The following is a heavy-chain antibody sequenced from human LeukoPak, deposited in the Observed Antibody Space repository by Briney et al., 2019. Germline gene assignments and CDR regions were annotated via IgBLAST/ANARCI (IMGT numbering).Heavy chain of an antibody. CDR2: ISGSGGST. Sequence: PGGSLRLSCAVSGFTVSSNYMTWVRQAPGKGLEWVSAISGSGGSTYYADSVKGRFTISRDNSKNTLYLQMNSLRAEDTAVYYCAKDHGDYLSYWGQGTLVTVSS. CDR1: GFTVSSNY. J-gene: IGHJ4*02. CDR3: AKDHGDYLSY. D-gene: IGHD4-17*01. V-gene: IGHV3-23*01.